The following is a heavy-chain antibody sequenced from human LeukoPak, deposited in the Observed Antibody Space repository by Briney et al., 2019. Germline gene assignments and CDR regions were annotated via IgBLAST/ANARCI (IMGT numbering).Heavy chain of an antibody. V-gene: IGHV4-34*01. J-gene: IGHJ3*01. CDR2: IDHSGAT. Sequence: SETLSLTCAVYGGSFSGYYWSWIRQPSGKGLEWIGEIDHSGATNYNPSLRSRVTISLDTSKNQFSLTLSSITAADTAVYYCAKAPYLSSGSWGQGTMVTVSS. CDR3: AKAPYLSSGS. CDR1: GGSFSGYY. D-gene: IGHD3-22*01.